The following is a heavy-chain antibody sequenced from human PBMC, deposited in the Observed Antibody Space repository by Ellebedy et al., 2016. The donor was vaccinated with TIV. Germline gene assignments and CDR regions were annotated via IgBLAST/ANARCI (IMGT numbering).Heavy chain of an antibody. J-gene: IGHJ5*02. D-gene: IGHD2-21*01. V-gene: IGHV3-66*01. Sequence: GESLKISCEASGIIVSDYFMNWVRQAPGKGLEWVSVLYPDAKTNYTDSVNGRFIVSRDSPKNTLYLQMNSLTAEDTAVYYCARDPGGGGDFGDNWFDPWGQGTLVTVSS. CDR1: GIIVSDYF. CDR3: ARDPGGGGDFGDNWFDP. CDR2: LYPDAKT.